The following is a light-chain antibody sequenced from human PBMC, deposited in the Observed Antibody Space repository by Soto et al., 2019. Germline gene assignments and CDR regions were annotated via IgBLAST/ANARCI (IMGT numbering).Light chain of an antibody. Sequence: AIQMTQSTSSLSASVGDRVNITCRASQGIRNDLGWYQQKPGKAPKLLIYAASSLQSGVPSRFSGSGSGTDFTLTISSLQPEDFATYYCLQDYNYPWTFGQGTKVEIK. V-gene: IGKV1-6*01. CDR3: LQDYNYPWT. CDR1: QGIRND. CDR2: AAS. J-gene: IGKJ1*01.